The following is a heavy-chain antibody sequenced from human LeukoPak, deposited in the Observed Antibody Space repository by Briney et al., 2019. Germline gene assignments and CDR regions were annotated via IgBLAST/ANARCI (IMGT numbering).Heavy chain of an antibody. D-gene: IGHD3-22*01. CDR3: ARGSYYDSSGYYSN. CDR1: GFTFSSYA. J-gene: IGHJ4*02. V-gene: IGHV3-30-3*01. CDR2: ISYDGSNK. Sequence: GGSLRLSCAAPGFTFSSYAMHWVRQAPGKGLEWVAVISYDGSNKYYADSVKGRFTISRDNSKNTLYLQMNSLRAEDTAVYYCARGSYYDSSGYYSNWGQGTLVTVSS.